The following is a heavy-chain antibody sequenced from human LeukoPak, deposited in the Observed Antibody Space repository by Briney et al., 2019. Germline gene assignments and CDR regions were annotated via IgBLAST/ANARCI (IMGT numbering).Heavy chain of an antibody. V-gene: IGHV3-53*05. D-gene: IGHD2-21*01. J-gene: IGHJ4*02. CDR1: GFTVSNNY. CDR2: TYSGDST. CDR3: AKGYCGGDCPFDY. Sequence: GGSLRLSCAASGFTVSNNYMSWVRQAPGKGLEWVSVTYSGDSTYYADSVKGRFTISRDNSKNTQYLQMNSLRAEDTAVYYCAKGYCGGDCPFDYWGQGTLVTVSS.